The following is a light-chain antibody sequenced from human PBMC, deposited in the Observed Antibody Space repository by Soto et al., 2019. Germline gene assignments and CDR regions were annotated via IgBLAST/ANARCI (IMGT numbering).Light chain of an antibody. Sequence: DIQMTQSPSSLSASVGDRVTITCRASQSINSYLNWYQQKPGKAPKLLIYAASSLQSGVPSRFSGSGSGTDFTLTISSLQPEDFATYYCQQSYSTLFTFGPGTKVDTK. CDR1: QSINSY. CDR2: AAS. CDR3: QQSYSTLFT. V-gene: IGKV1-39*01. J-gene: IGKJ3*01.